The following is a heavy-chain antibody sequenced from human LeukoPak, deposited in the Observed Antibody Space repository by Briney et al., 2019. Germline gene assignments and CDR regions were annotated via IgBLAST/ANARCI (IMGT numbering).Heavy chain of an antibody. CDR1: GYTFTGYY. CDR3: ARGYCSSTSCSIYMDV. Sequence: ASVKVSCKASGYTFTGYYMHWVRQAPGQGLEWMGWINPNSGGTNYAQKFQGRVTMTRGTSISTAYMELSRLRSDDTAVYYCARGYCSSTSCSIYMDVWGKGTTVTVSS. J-gene: IGHJ6*03. D-gene: IGHD2-2*01. CDR2: INPNSGGT. V-gene: IGHV1-2*02.